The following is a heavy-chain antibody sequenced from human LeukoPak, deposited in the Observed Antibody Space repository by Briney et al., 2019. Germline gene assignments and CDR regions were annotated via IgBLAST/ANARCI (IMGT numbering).Heavy chain of an antibody. V-gene: IGHV4-4*09. CDR2: IYTSGST. D-gene: IGHD5-18*01. Sequence: KPSETLSLTCSVSGGSISSYYWNWIRRPPGKGLEWVGYIYTSGSTNYNPSLKSRVIISVDTSKNLVSLRLSSVTAADTAMYYCARGIYSCVSGEGNYYYFYHMDVWGKGTTVTVSS. CDR3: ARGIYSCVSGEGNYYYFYHMDV. CDR1: GGSISSYY. J-gene: IGHJ6*03.